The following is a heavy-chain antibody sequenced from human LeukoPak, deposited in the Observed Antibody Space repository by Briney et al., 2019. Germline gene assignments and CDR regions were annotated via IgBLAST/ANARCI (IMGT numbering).Heavy chain of an antibody. D-gene: IGHD3-22*01. J-gene: IGHJ4*02. CDR2: IWYDGSNK. V-gene: IGHV3-30*02. CDR1: GFTFSSYG. Sequence: PGGSLRLSCAASGFTFSSYGMHWVRQAPGKGLEWVAVIWYDGSNKYYADSVKGRFTISRDNSKNTLYLQMNSLRAEDTAVYYCARRNYYDSSGYIDYWGQGTLVTVSS. CDR3: ARRNYYDSSGYIDY.